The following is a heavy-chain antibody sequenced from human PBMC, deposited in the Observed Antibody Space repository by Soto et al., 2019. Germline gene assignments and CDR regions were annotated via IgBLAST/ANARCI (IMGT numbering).Heavy chain of an antibody. CDR3: ARGGRAPVNLDY. CDR2: MHYTGFS. V-gene: IGHV4-59*12. Sequence: RIMQSPEKGLEWIGYMHYTGFSHYNPSLKSRLTISVDTSKNQFSLKLSSVTAADTAVYYCARGGRAPVNLDYWGKGTLVTVSS. J-gene: IGHJ4*02.